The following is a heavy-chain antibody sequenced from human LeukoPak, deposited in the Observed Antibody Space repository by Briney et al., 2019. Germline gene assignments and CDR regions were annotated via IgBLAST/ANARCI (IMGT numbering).Heavy chain of an antibody. V-gene: IGHV3-74*01. D-gene: IGHD5-18*01. Sequence: GSLRLSCAASGFTFSDYCMHWVRQAPGKGLVWVSRINPDGSTTIYADSVEGRFTISRDNAKNTLYLKMNSLRAEDTAVYYCARVWENSHGYGYWGQGTLVTVSS. CDR1: GFTFSDYC. CDR2: INPDGSTT. CDR3: ARVWENSHGYGY. J-gene: IGHJ4*02.